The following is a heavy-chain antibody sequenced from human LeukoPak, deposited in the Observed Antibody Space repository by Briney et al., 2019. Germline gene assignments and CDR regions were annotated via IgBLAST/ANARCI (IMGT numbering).Heavy chain of an antibody. CDR2: IYSSGST. V-gene: IGHV4-4*08. J-gene: IGHJ3*02. CDR3: AGRNDFDI. Sequence: SETLSLTCAVYGGPFSGDYWSWSRQPPGKGMEWIGYIYSSGSTEYKPSLKSRATISADTSKNQFSLKLTSVTAADTAIYYCAGRNDFDIWGQGTMVTVSS. CDR1: GGPFSGDY.